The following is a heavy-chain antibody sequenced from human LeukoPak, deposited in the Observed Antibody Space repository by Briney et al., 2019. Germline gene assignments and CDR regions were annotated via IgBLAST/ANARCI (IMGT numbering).Heavy chain of an antibody. CDR2: ISSSSTYI. D-gene: IGHD3-22*01. CDR3: ARNDRGAFDI. CDR1: GFIFSSYT. J-gene: IGHJ3*02. Sequence: GGSLRLSCAASGFIFSSYTMNWVRQAPGKGLEWVSSISSSSTYIYYADSVKGRFTISRDNSKNTLYLQMSSLRVEDTAVYYCARNDRGAFDIWGQGTMVTVSS. V-gene: IGHV3-21*04.